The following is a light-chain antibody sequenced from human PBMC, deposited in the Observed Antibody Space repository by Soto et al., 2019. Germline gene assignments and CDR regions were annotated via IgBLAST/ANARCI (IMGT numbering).Light chain of an antibody. CDR2: SAS. CDR1: QDIHVF. CDR3: QQLNIYPLT. J-gene: IGKJ3*01. Sequence: DVQLTQSPSFLSASEGDTITITCRASQDIHVFLGWYQHKPGKAPRLLIDSASTLQSGVPSRFRCSGSGTEFPLTSNDLQSEDFGTYYCQQLNIYPLTFGPGTKVDVK. V-gene: IGKV1-9*01.